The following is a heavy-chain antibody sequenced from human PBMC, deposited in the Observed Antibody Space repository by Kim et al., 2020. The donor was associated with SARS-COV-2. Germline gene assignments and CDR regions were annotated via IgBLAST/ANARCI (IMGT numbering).Heavy chain of an antibody. Sequence: GGSLRLSCAASGFTVSSNYMTWVRQAPGKGLEWVSSIYSSGGTYYANPVKGRFTISRDNAKNTLYLQMNSLRVDDTAIYYCAGGSDYNWWGQGTQVTVAS. V-gene: IGHV3-53*01. CDR3: AGGSDYNW. J-gene: IGHJ4*02. CDR1: GFTVSSNY. CDR2: IYSSGGT. D-gene: IGHD4-17*01.